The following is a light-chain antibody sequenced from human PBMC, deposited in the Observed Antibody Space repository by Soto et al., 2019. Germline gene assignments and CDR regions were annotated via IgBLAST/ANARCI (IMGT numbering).Light chain of an antibody. CDR1: QSVNTN. Sequence: EIVMTQSPATLSVSPGERATLSCWASQSVNTNVAWYQQKPGQAPRLLIYAASTRATGVPARFSGSGSETEFTLTISSLQSEDFAVYFCQQHHNWPPWTFGQGTKVEIK. CDR3: QQHHNWPPWT. V-gene: IGKV3-15*01. CDR2: AAS. J-gene: IGKJ1*01.